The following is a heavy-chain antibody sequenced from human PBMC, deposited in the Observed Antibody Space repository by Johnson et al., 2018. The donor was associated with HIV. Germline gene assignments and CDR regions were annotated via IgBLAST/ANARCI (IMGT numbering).Heavy chain of an antibody. J-gene: IGHJ3*02. CDR2: ISDGGRT. V-gene: IGHV3-66*03. CDR3: AKTYSGSNRDAFDI. Sequence: VQLVESGGGLIQPGGSLRLSCAASGFTVSSNYMSWVRQAPGKGLEWVSVISDGGRTYSGDSVKGRFTISGDTSKNTLYLQMNSLRAEDTAVYYCAKTYSGSNRDAFDIWGQGTMVTVSS. D-gene: IGHD1-26*01. CDR1: GFTVSSNY.